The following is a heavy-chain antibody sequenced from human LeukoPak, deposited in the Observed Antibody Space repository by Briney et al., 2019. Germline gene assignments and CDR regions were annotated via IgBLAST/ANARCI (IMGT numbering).Heavy chain of an antibody. V-gene: IGHV3-7*01. CDR2: IKEDGSEQ. D-gene: IGHD4-23*01. J-gene: IGHJ4*01. CDR3: VRETHAGITDFDY. CDR1: GFIFSRHW. Sequence: GGSLRLSCAASGFIFSRHWMTWVRRAPGRGLEWVDNIKEDGSEQYYPESMRGRFTISRDNVNNILYLQLNSLRFDDTGVYYCVRETHAGITDFDYWGQGTLVTVSS.